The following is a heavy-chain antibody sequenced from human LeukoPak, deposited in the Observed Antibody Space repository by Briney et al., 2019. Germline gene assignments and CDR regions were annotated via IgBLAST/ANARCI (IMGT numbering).Heavy chain of an antibody. V-gene: IGHV3-48*03. Sequence: PGGSLRLSCAASGFTFSSYEMNWVRQAPGKGLEWVSYISSSGSTIYYADSVKGRFTISRDNAKNSLYLQMNSLRDEDTAVYYCAREHKRTDAFDIWGQGTMVTVSS. CDR2: ISSSGSTI. CDR3: AREHKRTDAFDI. D-gene: IGHD5-24*01. CDR1: GFTFSSYE. J-gene: IGHJ3*02.